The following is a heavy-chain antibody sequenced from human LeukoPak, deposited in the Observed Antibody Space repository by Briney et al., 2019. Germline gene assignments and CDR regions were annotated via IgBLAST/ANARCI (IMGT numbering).Heavy chain of an antibody. CDR2: INQDGSEK. V-gene: IGHV3-7*01. CDR3: ARDYYGTFDY. J-gene: IGHJ4*02. D-gene: IGHD3-22*01. Sequence: GGSLRLSCAASGFTFSSNWMNWVRQAPGRGLEWVANINQDGSEKYYVGSVKGRFTISRDNAKNSLYLQMNSLRAEDTAVYYCARDYYGTFDYWGQGTLVTVSS. CDR1: GFTFSSNW.